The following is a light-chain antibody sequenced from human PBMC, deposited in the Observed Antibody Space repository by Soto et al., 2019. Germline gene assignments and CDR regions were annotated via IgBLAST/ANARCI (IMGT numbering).Light chain of an antibody. J-gene: IGLJ1*01. CDR2: GNS. CDR1: SSNIGAGYD. V-gene: IGLV1-40*01. CDR3: QSYDNSLSGSYV. Sequence: QSVLTQPHSVSGAPGQRVTISCTGSSSNIGAGYDVHWYQQLPGTAPKLLIYGNSNRPSGVPDRFSGSKSGTSASLAITGLQAEDEADYYCQSYDNSLSGSYVFGTGTKVTVL.